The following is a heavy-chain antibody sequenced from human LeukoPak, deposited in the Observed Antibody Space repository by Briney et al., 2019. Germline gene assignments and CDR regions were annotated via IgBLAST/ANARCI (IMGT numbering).Heavy chain of an antibody. CDR2: VNHSGYT. Sequence: SETLSLTCGVSGTSFSSYYWSWIRQTPGKGLEWIGEVNHSGYTNMNPSLKSRVTISVDTSKNQFSLMLTSVTAADTAVYFCARMTTGHDYWGQGTLVTISS. CDR1: GTSFSSYY. D-gene: IGHD4-17*01. J-gene: IGHJ4*02. CDR3: ARMTTGHDY. V-gene: IGHV4-34*01.